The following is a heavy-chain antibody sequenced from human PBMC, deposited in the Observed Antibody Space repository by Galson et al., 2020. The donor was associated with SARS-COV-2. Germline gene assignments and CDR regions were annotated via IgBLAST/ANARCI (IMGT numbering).Heavy chain of an antibody. CDR1: GGSFSGYY. J-gene: IGHJ4*02. CDR2: INHSGST. Sequence: SETLSLTCAVYGGSFSGYYWSWIRQPPGKGLEWIGEINHSGSTNYNPSLKSRVTISVDTSKNQFSLKLSSVTAADTAVYYCARGRVLRYPTGYRRTRQFDYWGQGTLVTVSS. D-gene: IGHD3-9*01. V-gene: IGHV4-34*01. CDR3: ARGRVLRYPTGYRRTRQFDY.